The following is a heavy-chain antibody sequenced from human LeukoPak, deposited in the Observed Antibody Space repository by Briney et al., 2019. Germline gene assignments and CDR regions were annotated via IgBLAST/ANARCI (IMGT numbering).Heavy chain of an antibody. CDR2: INPNSGGT. CDR3: ARDLSSYHYYYYGMDV. J-gene: IGHJ6*02. Sequence: ASVTVSCKASGYTFTDYYMHWVRQAPGQGREGMGWINPNSGGTNYAQKFQGRVTMTRDTSISTAYMELSRLRSDDTAVYYCARDLSSYHYYYYGMDVWGQGTTVTVSS. CDR1: GYTFTDYY. D-gene: IGHD6-13*01. V-gene: IGHV1-2*02.